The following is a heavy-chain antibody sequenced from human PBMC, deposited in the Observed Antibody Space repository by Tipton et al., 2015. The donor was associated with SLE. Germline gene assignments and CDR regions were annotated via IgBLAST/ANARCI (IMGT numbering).Heavy chain of an antibody. CDR2: MYQSGST. J-gene: IGHJ4*02. CDR1: GYSISSGYY. CDR3: ARRGYSGYFDY. V-gene: IGHV4-38-2*02. D-gene: IGHD5-12*01. Sequence: LRLSCTVSGYSISSGYYWGWIRQPPGKGLEWIGSMYQSGSTYYNPSLKSRVTISVDTSKNQFSLKVNSVTAADTAVYYCARRGYSGYFDYWGQGTLVTVSS.